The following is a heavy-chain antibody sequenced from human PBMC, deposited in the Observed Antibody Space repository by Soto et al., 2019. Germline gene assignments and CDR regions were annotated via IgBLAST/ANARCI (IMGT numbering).Heavy chain of an antibody. Sequence: QVQLQESGPGLVKPSQTLSLTCTVSGGSISSGGYYWSWIRQHPGKGLEWIGYIYYSGSTFYNPSLKSRDTISVDTSKNQFSLNLSSVTAADTAVYYCAWRRDGAARLFDYWGQGTLVTVSS. D-gene: IGHD6-6*01. CDR1: GGSISSGGYY. CDR3: AWRRDGAARLFDY. CDR2: IYYSGST. V-gene: IGHV4-31*03. J-gene: IGHJ4*02.